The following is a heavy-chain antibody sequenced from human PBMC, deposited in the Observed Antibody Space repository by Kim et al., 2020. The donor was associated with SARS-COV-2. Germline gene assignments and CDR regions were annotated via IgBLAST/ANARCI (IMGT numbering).Heavy chain of an antibody. D-gene: IGHD3-10*01. CDR3: ARGSVGSGSYYNAPYYYYYGMDV. V-gene: IGHV4-34*01. J-gene: IGHJ6*02. Sequence: SETLSLTCAVYGGSFSGYYWSWIRQPPGKGLEWIGEINHSGSTNYNPSLKSRVTISVDTSKNQFSLKLSSVTAADTAVYYCARGSVGSGSYYNAPYYYYYGMDVWGQGTTVTVSS. CDR2: INHSGST. CDR1: GGSFSGYY.